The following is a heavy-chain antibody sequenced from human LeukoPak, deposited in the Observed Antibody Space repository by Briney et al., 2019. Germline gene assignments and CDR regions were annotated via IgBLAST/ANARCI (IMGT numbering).Heavy chain of an antibody. J-gene: IGHJ4*02. CDR1: GFTFSSYD. D-gene: IGHD3-3*01. CDR2: ISVGGGST. Sequence: GGSLRLSCAASGFTFSSYDMTWVRQAPGKGLEWVSVISVGGGSTAYANSVKGRFTISRDDSKNTLHLQMGSLRADDTAVYYCARRYDFWDYWGQGTLVTVSS. V-gene: IGHV3-23*01. CDR3: ARRYDFWDY.